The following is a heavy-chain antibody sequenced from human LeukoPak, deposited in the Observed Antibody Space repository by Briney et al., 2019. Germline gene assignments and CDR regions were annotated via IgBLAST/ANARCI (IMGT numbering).Heavy chain of an antibody. CDR2: IYYSGST. D-gene: IGHD3-22*01. Sequence: PSETLSLTCTVSGGSLSSYYWSWIRQPPGKGLEWIGYIYYSGSTNYNPSLKSRVTISVDTSKNQFSLKLSSVTAADTAVYYCARDNRNYYDSSGYYIGAFDIWGQGTMVTVSS. CDR1: GGSLSSYY. CDR3: ARDNRNYYDSSGYYIGAFDI. J-gene: IGHJ3*02. V-gene: IGHV4-59*01.